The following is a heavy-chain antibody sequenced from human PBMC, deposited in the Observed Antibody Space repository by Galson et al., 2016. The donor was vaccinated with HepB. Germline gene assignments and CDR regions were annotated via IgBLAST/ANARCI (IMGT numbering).Heavy chain of an antibody. D-gene: IGHD6-19*01. Sequence: SETLSLTCTVSGASISGYYLSWIRQPPGKGLEWIGYIYYSGRTNYNHSLKSRVTISVDTSKNQFSLKLSSVTGAATAVYYCARDDSGGWYGFHYGRDVWGQGTTVTVSS. V-gene: IGHV4-59*01. CDR2: IYYSGRT. J-gene: IGHJ6*02. CDR1: GASISGYY. CDR3: ARDDSGGWYGFHYGRDV.